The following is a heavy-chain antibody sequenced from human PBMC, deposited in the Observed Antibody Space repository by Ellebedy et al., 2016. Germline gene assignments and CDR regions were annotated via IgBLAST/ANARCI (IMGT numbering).Heavy chain of an antibody. CDR3: ARAPGLENSYFHY. V-gene: IGHV1-46*01. CDR2: INPSGGTT. CDR1: GHTFTNYY. D-gene: IGHD2/OR15-2a*01. Sequence: ASVKVSCKASGHTFTNYYMHWVRQAPGQGLEWMGIINPSGGTTSYAQKFQGRVTMTSDTSTSTVYMEVRSLRSEDTAVFYCARAPGLENSYFHYWGQGTLVTVSS. J-gene: IGHJ4*02.